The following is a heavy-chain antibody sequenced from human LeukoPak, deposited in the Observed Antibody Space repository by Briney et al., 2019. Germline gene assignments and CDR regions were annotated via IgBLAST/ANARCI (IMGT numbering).Heavy chain of an antibody. CDR3: ARGDCSSTSCSDYYYYGMDV. CDR2: ISAYNGNT. CDR1: GYTFTSYG. J-gene: IGHJ6*02. V-gene: IGHV1-18*01. Sequence: GASVKVSCKASGYTFTSYGISWVRQAPGQGLEWMGWISAYNGNTNYAQKLQGRVTMTTDTSTSTAYMELRSLRSDDTAVYYCARGDCSSTSCSDYYYYGMDVWGQGTTVTVSS. D-gene: IGHD2-2*01.